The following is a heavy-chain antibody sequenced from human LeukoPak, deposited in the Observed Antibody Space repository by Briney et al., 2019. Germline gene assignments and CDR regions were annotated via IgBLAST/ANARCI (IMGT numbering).Heavy chain of an antibody. Sequence: GGSLRLPCAASGFTFSSYAMSWVRQAPGKGLEWVSAISGSGGSTYYADSVKGRFTISRDNSKNTLYLQMNSLRAEDTAVYYCAKDPFYPGIAVAGKNDYWGQGTLVTVSS. D-gene: IGHD6-19*01. CDR2: ISGSGGST. CDR3: AKDPFYPGIAVAGKNDY. J-gene: IGHJ4*02. CDR1: GFTFSSYA. V-gene: IGHV3-23*01.